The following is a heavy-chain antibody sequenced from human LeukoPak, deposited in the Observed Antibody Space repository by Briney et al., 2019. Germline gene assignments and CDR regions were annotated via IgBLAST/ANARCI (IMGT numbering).Heavy chain of an antibody. CDR3: ARGYCGGDCYPFDY. Sequence: ETLSLTCTVSGGSISSYYWSWIRQPPGKGLEWIGYIYYSGSTNYNPSLKSRVTISVDTSKNQFSLKLSSVTAADTAVYYCARGYCGGDCYPFDYWGQGTLVTVSS. CDR2: IYYSGST. V-gene: IGHV4-59*08. D-gene: IGHD2-21*02. CDR1: GGSISSYY. J-gene: IGHJ4*02.